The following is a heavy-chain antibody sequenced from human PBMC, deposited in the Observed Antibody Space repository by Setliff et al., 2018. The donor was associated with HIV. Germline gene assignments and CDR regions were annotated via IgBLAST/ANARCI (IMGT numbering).Heavy chain of an antibody. V-gene: IGHV5-51*01. CDR3: AKHLSPGSGWYSKARGMDV. CDR2: LYPGGSDI. J-gene: IGHJ6*02. D-gene: IGHD6-19*01. CDR1: GYSSTTYW. Sequence: PGESLKISCKVSGYSSTTYWSGWVRQMPGKGLEGMGLLYPGGSDIRYSPSFQGQVTISADKSISTAYLQWSSLKASDTAMYYSAKHLSPGSGWYSKARGMDVWGQGTTVTVSS.